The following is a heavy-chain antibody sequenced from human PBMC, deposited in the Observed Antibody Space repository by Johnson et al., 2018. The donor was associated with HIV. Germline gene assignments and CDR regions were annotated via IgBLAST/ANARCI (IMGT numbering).Heavy chain of an antibody. J-gene: IGHJ3*02. D-gene: IGHD3/OR15-3a*01. V-gene: IGHV3-30*18. Sequence: QVQLVESGGGVVQPGRSLRLSCAASGFTFSSYGMHWVRQAPGKGLEWVAVISYDGSNKYYADSVKGRFTISIDNSKNTLYLQMNSLRAEDTAVYYCAKGFFELDDAFDIWGQGTMVTVSS. CDR3: AKGFFELDDAFDI. CDR2: ISYDGSNK. CDR1: GFTFSSYG.